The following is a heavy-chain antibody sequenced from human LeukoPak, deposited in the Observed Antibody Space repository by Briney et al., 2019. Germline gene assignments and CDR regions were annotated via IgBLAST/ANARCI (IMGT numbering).Heavy chain of an antibody. D-gene: IGHD2-2*01. V-gene: IGHV4-39*07. CDR1: GGSISSSSYN. CDR2: IYYSGST. CDR3: ARDGVPAYVSGWFDP. Sequence: SETLSLTCTVSGGSISSSSYNWGWIRQPPGKGLEWIGSIYYSGSTYYNPSLKSRVTISVDTSRNQFSLKLSSVTAADTAVYYCARDGVPAYVSGWFDPWGQGTLVTVSS. J-gene: IGHJ5*02.